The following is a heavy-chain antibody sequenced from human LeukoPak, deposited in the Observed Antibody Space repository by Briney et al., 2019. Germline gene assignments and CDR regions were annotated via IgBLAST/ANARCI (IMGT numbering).Heavy chain of an antibody. CDR1: GFTFSSYA. Sequence: GGSLRLSCAASGFTFSSYAMTWVRQAPGRGLEWVSSIRGSGDSIYYADSVKGRFTLSRENSKSTMFLQMNSLKAEDTAIYYCATAYITTWFWGLELWGQGTLVTVPS. V-gene: IGHV3-23*01. CDR2: IRGSGDSI. CDR3: ATAYITTWFWGLEL. J-gene: IGHJ4*02. D-gene: IGHD3-16*01.